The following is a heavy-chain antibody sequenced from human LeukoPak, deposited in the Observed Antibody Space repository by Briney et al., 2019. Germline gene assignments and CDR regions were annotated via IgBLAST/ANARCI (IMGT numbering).Heavy chain of an antibody. Sequence: PGGSLRLSCTASGFTFSSYTMSWVRQAPGKGLKWVSTITTGGPNTYYADSVKGRFTVSRDDSKNTLYLQMNSLRAEDTAVYYCAKDSHRLTFGGVIVIPDYWGQGTLVTVSS. V-gene: IGHV3-23*01. CDR2: ITTGGPNT. D-gene: IGHD3-16*02. CDR1: GFTFSSYT. J-gene: IGHJ4*02. CDR3: AKDSHRLTFGGVIVIPDY.